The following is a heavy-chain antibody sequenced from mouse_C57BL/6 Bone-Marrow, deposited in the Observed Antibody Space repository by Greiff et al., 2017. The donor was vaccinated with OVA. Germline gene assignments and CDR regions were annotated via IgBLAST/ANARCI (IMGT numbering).Heavy chain of an antibody. CDR1: GYTFTSYG. V-gene: IGHV1-81*01. J-gene: IGHJ2*01. Sequence: VQLQQSGAELARPGASVKLSCKASGYTFTSYGISWVKQRTGQGLEWIGEIYPRSGNTYYNEKFKGKATLTADKSSSTAYMELRSLTSEDSAVYFCARDWEYFYGSSTYYFDYWGQGTTLTVSS. CDR3: ARDWEYFYGSSTYYFDY. D-gene: IGHD1-1*01. CDR2: IYPRSGNT.